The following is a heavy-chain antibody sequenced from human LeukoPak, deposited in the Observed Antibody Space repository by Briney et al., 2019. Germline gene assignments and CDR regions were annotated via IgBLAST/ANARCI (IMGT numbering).Heavy chain of an antibody. V-gene: IGHV3-21*01. D-gene: IGHD3-10*01. Sequence: GSLRLSCAASGFTFSSYSMNWVRHAPGKGLEWVSSISSSSSYIYYADSVKGRFTISRDNAKNSLYLQMNSLRAEDTAVYYCARDNHFYGSGSYYPGFDYWGQGTLVTVSS. CDR2: ISSSSSYI. CDR1: GFTFSSYS. CDR3: ARDNHFYGSGSYYPGFDY. J-gene: IGHJ4*02.